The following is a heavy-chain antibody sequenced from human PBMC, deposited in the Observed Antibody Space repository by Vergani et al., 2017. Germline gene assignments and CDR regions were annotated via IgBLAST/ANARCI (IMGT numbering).Heavy chain of an antibody. D-gene: IGHD4-23*01. J-gene: IGHJ2*01. CDR2: VFRNGNV. Sequence: VLLQEPGPGLVRPSETLSLKCSVSGASLDSLYWSWLRQSPGKGLEWIGYVFRNGNVNYNPSFNFRVAIYTSNNELSLRVTSETAADTAVYYCAGDFGGEWYFDLWGRGATVTVSS. V-gene: IGHV4-4*08. CDR3: AGDFGGEWYFDL. CDR1: GASLDSLY.